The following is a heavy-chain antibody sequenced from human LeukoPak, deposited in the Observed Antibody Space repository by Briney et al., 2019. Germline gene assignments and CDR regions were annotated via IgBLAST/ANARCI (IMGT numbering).Heavy chain of an antibody. CDR3: AXXYYYDSSGYYFDY. V-gene: IGHV1-69*04. Sequence: GASVKVSCKASGGTFSSYAISWVRQAPGQGLEWMGRIIPILGIANYAQKFQGRVTITADKSTSTAYMELSSLRSEDTAVYYCAXXYYYDSSGYYFDYWGQGTLVTVSS. D-gene: IGHD3-22*01. J-gene: IGHJ4*02. CDR1: GGTFSSYA. CDR2: IIPILGIA.